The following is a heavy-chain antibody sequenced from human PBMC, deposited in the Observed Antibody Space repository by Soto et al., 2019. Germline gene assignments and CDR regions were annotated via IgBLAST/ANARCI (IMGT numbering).Heavy chain of an antibody. Sequence: EVQLLESGGGLVQPGGSLRLSCAASGFTFSTYAMSWVRQAPGKGLEWVSGMSGSGGSTYYADSVKGRFTISRDNSKNTLYLQMNSLRAEDTAVYYCMILYSYGSGSYYKWGQGTLVTVSS. V-gene: IGHV3-23*01. D-gene: IGHD3-10*01. CDR2: MSGSGGST. J-gene: IGHJ4*02. CDR3: MILYSYGSGSYYK. CDR1: GFTFSTYA.